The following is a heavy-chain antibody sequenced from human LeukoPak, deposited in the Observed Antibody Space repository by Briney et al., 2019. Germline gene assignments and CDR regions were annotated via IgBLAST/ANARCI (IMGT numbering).Heavy chain of an antibody. CDR3: ARVLSGAFDI. Sequence: SETLSLTRTVSGGSISSYYWSWIRQPPGKGLEWIGYIYYSGSTNYNPSLKSRVTISVDTSKNQFSLKLSSVTAADTAVYYCARVLSGAFDIWGQGTMVTVSS. V-gene: IGHV4-59*01. J-gene: IGHJ3*02. CDR2: IYYSGST. D-gene: IGHD2/OR15-2a*01. CDR1: GGSISSYY.